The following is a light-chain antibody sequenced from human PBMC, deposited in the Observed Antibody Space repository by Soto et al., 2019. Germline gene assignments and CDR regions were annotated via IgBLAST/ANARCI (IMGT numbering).Light chain of an antibody. CDR2: GAS. V-gene: IGKV3-15*01. J-gene: IGKJ5*01. CDR3: QQYNNWPIT. CDR1: QNILTN. Sequence: SPATLSVSPGERATLSCRASQNILTNLAWYQQRPGQSPRLVIYGASTRATGIPARFSGSGSGTEFTLTISSLQSEDFVVYYCQQYNNWPITFGQGTRLEIK.